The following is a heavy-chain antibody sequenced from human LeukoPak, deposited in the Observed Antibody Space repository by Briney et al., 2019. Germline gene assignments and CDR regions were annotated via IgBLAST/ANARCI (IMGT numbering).Heavy chain of an antibody. CDR3: ASQKRGLDY. CDR1: GFIFSGSG. Sequence: PGGSLRLSCAASGFIFSGSGMHWVRQAPGKGLAWVSFIRYDGSKKHYADSVRGRFTISRDNSENTLYLQMNNLRPEDSAIYYCASQKRGLDYWGQGTRVTASS. V-gene: IGHV3-30*02. D-gene: IGHD1-1*01. CDR2: IRYDGSKK. J-gene: IGHJ4*02.